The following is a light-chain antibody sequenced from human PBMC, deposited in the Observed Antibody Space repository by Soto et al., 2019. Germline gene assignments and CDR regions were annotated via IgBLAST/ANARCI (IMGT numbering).Light chain of an antibody. J-gene: IGKJ1*01. Sequence: AIRMTQSPSSLSASTGDRVTITCRASQGISSYLAWYQQKPGKAPKLLIYAASTLQSGVPSRFSGSGSGTDLTLTISSLQPEDFATYYCQQSYSTPWTFGQGTKVDIK. CDR1: QGISSY. V-gene: IGKV1-8*01. CDR3: QQSYSTPWT. CDR2: AAS.